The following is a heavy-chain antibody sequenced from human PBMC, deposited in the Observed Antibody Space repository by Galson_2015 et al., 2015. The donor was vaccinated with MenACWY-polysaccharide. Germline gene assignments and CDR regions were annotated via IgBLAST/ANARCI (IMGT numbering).Heavy chain of an antibody. CDR3: AKSMTILDY. V-gene: IGHV3-23*01. Sequence: SLRLSCASSGFTFSSFAMTWVRQAPGKGPEWVSTISGAGGLISYTDSVKGRFTISRDNAKNSLYLQMNSLRDEDTAVYYCAKSMTILDYWGQGTLVTVSS. CDR2: ISGAGGLI. D-gene: IGHD4/OR15-4a*01. CDR1: GFTFSSFA. J-gene: IGHJ4*02.